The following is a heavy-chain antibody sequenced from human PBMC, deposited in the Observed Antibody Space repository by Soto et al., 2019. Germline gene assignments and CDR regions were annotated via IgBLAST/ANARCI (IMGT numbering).Heavy chain of an antibody. V-gene: IGHV1-8*01. J-gene: IGHJ4*02. Sequence: QVQLVQSGAEVKKPGASVKVSCKASGYTFTSYDIHWVRQATGQGLEWMGWVNPDSGNTGSAQRFQARVTMTWSTSITTAYMGMSSLRSEDTAVYYCARGYYDSTGYYPIDYWGQGTLVTVSS. CDR3: ARGYYDSTGYYPIDY. CDR2: VNPDSGNT. CDR1: GYTFTSYD. D-gene: IGHD3-22*01.